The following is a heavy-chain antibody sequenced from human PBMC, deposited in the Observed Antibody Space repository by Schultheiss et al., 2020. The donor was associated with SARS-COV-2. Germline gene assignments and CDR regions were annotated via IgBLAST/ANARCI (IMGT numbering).Heavy chain of an antibody. CDR1: GFTVSSNY. CDR2: IYSGGST. V-gene: IGHV3-53*01. Sequence: GESLKISCAASGFTVSSNYMSWVRQAPGKGLEWVSVIYSGGSTYYADSVKGRFTISRDNSKNTLYLQMNSLRAEDTAVYYCAKDTAYYYGSGSRQTRYYYYYMDVWGKGTTVTVSS. CDR3: AKDTAYYYGSGSRQTRYYYYYMDV. D-gene: IGHD3-10*01. J-gene: IGHJ6*03.